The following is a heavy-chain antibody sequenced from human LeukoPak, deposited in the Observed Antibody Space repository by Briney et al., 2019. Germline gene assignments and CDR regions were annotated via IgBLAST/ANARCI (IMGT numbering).Heavy chain of an antibody. Sequence: SGTLSLTCAVSGGSISSRNWWSWIRQPPGKGLEWIGEIYHSGSTNYNPSLKSRVTISVDKSKNQFSLKLSSVTAADTAVYYCARDSSSSWYRGAFDIWGHGTMVTVSS. CDR1: GGSISSRNW. V-gene: IGHV4-4*02. CDR3: ARDSSSSWYRGAFDI. J-gene: IGHJ3*02. D-gene: IGHD6-13*01. CDR2: IYHSGST.